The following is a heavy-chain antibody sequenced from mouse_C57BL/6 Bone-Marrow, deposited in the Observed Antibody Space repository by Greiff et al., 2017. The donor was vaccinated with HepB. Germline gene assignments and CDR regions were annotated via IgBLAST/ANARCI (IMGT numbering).Heavy chain of an antibody. CDR1: GYTFTSYW. CDR2: IHPNSGST. D-gene: IGHD1-1*01. Sequence: QVQLQQPGAELVKPGASVKLSCKASGYTFTSYWMHWGKQRPGQGLEWIGMIHPNSGSTNYNEKFKSKATLTVDKSSSTAYMQLSSLTSEDSAVYYCARRAVVPYWYLDVWGTGTTVTVSS. J-gene: IGHJ1*03. CDR3: ARRAVVPYWYLDV. V-gene: IGHV1-64*01.